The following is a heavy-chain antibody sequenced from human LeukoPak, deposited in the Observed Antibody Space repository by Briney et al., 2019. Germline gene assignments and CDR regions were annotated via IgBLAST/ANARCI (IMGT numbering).Heavy chain of an antibody. J-gene: IGHJ4*02. D-gene: IGHD3-10*01. Sequence: GGSLRLSCAASGFTFSSYEMNWVRQAPGKGLEWVSFISTSGSTIYYADSVRGRFTISKDNAKNSLYLQMNSLKAEDTALYYCARYFGSGSSNYWGQGTLVTVSS. CDR1: GFTFSSYE. CDR3: ARYFGSGSSNY. CDR2: ISTSGSTI. V-gene: IGHV3-48*03.